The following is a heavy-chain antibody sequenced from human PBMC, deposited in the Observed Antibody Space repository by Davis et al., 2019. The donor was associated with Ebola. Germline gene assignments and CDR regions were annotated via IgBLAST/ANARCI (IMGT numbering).Heavy chain of an antibody. J-gene: IGHJ6*04. CDR1: GFTFDDYA. V-gene: IGHV3-9*01. CDR2: ISWNSGSI. CDR3: AKDMGVAVAGYGMDV. D-gene: IGHD6-19*01. Sequence: PGGSLRLSCAASGFTFDDYAMHWVRQAPGKGLEWVSGISWNSGSIGYADSVKGRFTISRDNAKNSLYLQMNSLRAEDTALYYCAKDMGVAVAGYGMDVWGKGTTVTVSS.